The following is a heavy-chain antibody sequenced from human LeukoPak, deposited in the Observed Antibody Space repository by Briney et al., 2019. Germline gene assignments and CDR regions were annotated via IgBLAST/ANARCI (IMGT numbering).Heavy chain of an antibody. D-gene: IGHD2-8*01. CDR2: ITGSSTHI. Sequence: GGSLRLSCASSGFTFSSFTMNWVRQAPGKGLEWVSSITGSSTHIYYADSVKGRFTISRGNAKDSLYLQMNSLRADDTAVYYCARAQTMVSDYWGQGTLVTVSS. V-gene: IGHV3-21*01. J-gene: IGHJ4*02. CDR1: GFTFSSFT. CDR3: ARAQTMVSDY.